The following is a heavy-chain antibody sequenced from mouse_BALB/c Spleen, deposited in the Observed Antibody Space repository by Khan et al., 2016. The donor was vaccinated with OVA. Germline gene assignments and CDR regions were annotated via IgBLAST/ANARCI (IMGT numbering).Heavy chain of an antibody. D-gene: IGHD1-1*01. CDR1: GYSITSGYA. CDR3: ARGNYYGYYFDY. J-gene: IGHJ2*01. Sequence: EVELVESGPGLVKPSQSLSLTCTVTGYSITSGYAWNWIRQFPGNKLEWMGYKSYSGVTSYTPSLKSRISITRDTSKNQFFLQLNSVTTEDTATYYCARGNYYGYYFDYWGQGTTLTVSS. V-gene: IGHV3-2*02. CDR2: KSYSGVT.